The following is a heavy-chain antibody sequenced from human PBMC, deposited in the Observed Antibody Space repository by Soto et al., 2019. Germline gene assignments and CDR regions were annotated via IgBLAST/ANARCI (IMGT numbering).Heavy chain of an antibody. CDR2: ISSRGSII. CDR1: GFIFSDYY. CDR3: AREIMAYS. V-gene: IGHV3-11*01. Sequence: QVQLVESGGGLVKPGGSLRLSCAGSGFIFSDYYMSWIRQAPGKGLEWIAYISSRGSIIAYADSVKGRFTISRDNTKNSLYLHMNSLRAEDADVYYCAREIMAYSRDQGILVTVSS. D-gene: IGHD6-13*01. J-gene: IGHJ4*02.